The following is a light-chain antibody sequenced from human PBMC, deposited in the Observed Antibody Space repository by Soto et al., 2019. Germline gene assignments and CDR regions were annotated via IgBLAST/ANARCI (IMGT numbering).Light chain of an antibody. CDR3: QQYDSSPLT. CDR1: QGVTSSY. V-gene: IGKV3-20*01. CDR2: GAS. Sequence: EIVLTQSPGTRSLSPGERATLSGRDSQGVTSSYLAWYQQKPGQAPRLLIYGASIRATGIPDRFSGSGSGTDFTLTISRLEPEDFAVYYCQQYDSSPLTFGGGTKVEIK. J-gene: IGKJ4*01.